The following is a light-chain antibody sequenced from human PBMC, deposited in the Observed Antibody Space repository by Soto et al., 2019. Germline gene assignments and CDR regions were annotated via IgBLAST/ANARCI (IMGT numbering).Light chain of an antibody. V-gene: IGKV3-20*01. CDR1: QSVSSNY. CDR3: QQYCSSPPWT. Sequence: ESVLTQSPGTMSLSPGERATLSCRASQSVSSNYLAWYQQKPGQAPRLLIYGASTRASGIPDRFSGSGSGTEFTLIISRLEPEDCAVYYCQQYCSSPPWTFGQGTKVEIK. J-gene: IGKJ1*01. CDR2: GAS.